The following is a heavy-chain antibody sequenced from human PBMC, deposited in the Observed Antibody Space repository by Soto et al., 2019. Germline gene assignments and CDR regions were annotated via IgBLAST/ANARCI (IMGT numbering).Heavy chain of an antibody. CDR2: IIPIFGTA. Sequence: SVKVSCKASGGTFSSYAISWVRQAPGQGLEWMGGIIPIFGTANYAQKFQGRVTITADESTGTAYMELSSLRSEDTAVYYCAKGLGAATGRPSYWGQGTLVTVSS. CDR3: AKGLGAATGRPSY. J-gene: IGHJ4*02. D-gene: IGHD6-25*01. CDR1: GGTFSSYA. V-gene: IGHV1-69*13.